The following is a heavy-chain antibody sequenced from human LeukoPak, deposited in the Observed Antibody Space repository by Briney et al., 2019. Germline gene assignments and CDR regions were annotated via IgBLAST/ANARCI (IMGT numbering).Heavy chain of an antibody. CDR2: INHSGST. CDR3: AKSAQGDYSYMDV. Sequence: PSETLSLTCAVYGGSFSGYYWSWIRQPPGKGLEWIGEINHSGSTDYNPSLKSRVTISVDTSKNQFSLKLSSVTAADTAVYYCAKSAQGDYSYMDVWGKGTTVTISS. V-gene: IGHV4-34*01. CDR1: GGSFSGYY. J-gene: IGHJ6*03.